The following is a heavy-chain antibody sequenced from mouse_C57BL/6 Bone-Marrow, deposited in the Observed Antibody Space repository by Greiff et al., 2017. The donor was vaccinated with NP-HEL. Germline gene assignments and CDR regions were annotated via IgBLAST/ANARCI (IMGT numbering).Heavy chain of an antibody. CDR1: GYSITSGYY. Sequence: DVQLVESGPGLVKPSQSLSLPCSVTGYSITSGYYWNWIRQFPGNKLEWMGYISYDGSNNYNPSLKNRISITRDTSKNQFFLKLNSVTTEDTATYYCATRLYFDYWGQGTTLTVSS. CDR3: ATRLYFDY. J-gene: IGHJ2*01. V-gene: IGHV3-6*01. CDR2: ISYDGSN.